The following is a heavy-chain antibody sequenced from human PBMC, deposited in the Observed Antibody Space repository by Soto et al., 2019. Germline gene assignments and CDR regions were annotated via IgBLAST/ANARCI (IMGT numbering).Heavy chain of an antibody. D-gene: IGHD6-13*01. CDR1: RYIFTSFH. CDR2: INPSTGST. J-gene: IGHJ4*02. Sequence: ASVKVSCKASRYIFTSFHMHWVREAPGQGLEWMGVINPSTGSTCYEQKFQGRVTMTRDTSTSTVYMVLSSLRSEDTGVYYCARLAAAGLTYFDFWGQGTPVT. CDR3: ARLAAAGLTYFDF. V-gene: IGHV1-46*01.